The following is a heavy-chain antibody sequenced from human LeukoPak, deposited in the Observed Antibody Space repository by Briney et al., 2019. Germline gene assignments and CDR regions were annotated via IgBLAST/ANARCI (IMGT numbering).Heavy chain of an antibody. V-gene: IGHV1-69*06. CDR1: GGTFSSYA. Sequence: ASVKVSCKASGGTFSSYAISWVRQAPGQGLEWMGGIIPIFGTANYAQKFQGRVTITADKSTSTAYMELSSLRSEDTAVYYCARTYSSGWFLDYWGQGTLVTVSS. CDR3: ARTYSSGWFLDY. CDR2: IIPIFGTA. D-gene: IGHD6-19*01. J-gene: IGHJ4*02.